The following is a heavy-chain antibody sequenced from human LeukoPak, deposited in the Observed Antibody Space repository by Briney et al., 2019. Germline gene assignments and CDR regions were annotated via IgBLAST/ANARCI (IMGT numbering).Heavy chain of an antibody. Sequence: QAGGSLRLSCAASGFSFSRYWMTWVRQAPGKGLEWVANIKEDGTKTYYVDSVKGRFTVSRDNAQNSLYLQMNSLTPEDTAVYFCARGEAFCDYWGQGALVTVSS. J-gene: IGHJ4*02. CDR3: ARGEAFCDY. CDR1: GFSFSRYW. V-gene: IGHV3-7*05. CDR2: IKEDGTKT.